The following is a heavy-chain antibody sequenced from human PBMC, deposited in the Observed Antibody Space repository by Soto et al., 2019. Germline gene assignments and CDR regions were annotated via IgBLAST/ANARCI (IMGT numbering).Heavy chain of an antibody. CDR1: GFTFRSYA. Sequence: EVQLLESGGGLVQPGGSLRLSCAASGFTFRSYAMNWVRQAPGKGLEWVSAISGSAGSTYYADSVKGRFTSSRDTSKNTLYLQMNSRRAEDTAVYYCAKGNSWSPALVLDIWGQGTMVTVSS. CDR3: AKGNSWSPALVLDI. D-gene: IGHD1-7*01. J-gene: IGHJ3*02. V-gene: IGHV3-23*01. CDR2: ISGSAGST.